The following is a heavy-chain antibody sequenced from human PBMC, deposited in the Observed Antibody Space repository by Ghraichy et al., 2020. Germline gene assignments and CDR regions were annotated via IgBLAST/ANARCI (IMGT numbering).Heavy chain of an antibody. V-gene: IGHV3-21*01. CDR1: GFTFSNFN. Sequence: GGSLRLSCAASGFTFSNFNMNWVRQAPGKGLEWVSSISSFGTYMHYADSVKGRFTISRDNAKNSVYLQMDSLRAGDTAVYYCARQGNCGGDCYTFLQYWGQGAMVTVSS. CDR2: ISSFGTYM. D-gene: IGHD2-21*02. J-gene: IGHJ4*02. CDR3: ARQGNCGGDCYTFLQY.